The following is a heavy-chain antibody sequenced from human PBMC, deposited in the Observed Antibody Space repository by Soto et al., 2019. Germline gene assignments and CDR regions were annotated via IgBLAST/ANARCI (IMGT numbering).Heavy chain of an antibody. J-gene: IGHJ4*02. CDR1: GYSISGGYY. V-gene: IGHV4-38-2*01. Sequence: SETLSLTCAVSGYSISGGYYWGWIRQPPGKGLEWIGSIYHSGSTYFNPSLKSRVTISVDSSKNHLSLKLTSVTAADTAVYFCARGYGGSYFDFWGQGTLVTVSS. CDR2: IYHSGST. CDR3: ARGYGGSYFDF. D-gene: IGHD1-26*01.